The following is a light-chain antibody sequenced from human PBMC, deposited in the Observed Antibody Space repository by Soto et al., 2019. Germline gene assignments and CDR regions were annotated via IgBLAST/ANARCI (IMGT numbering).Light chain of an antibody. V-gene: IGKV1-39*01. CDR2: AAS. Sequence: DIQINQSPSSLSASVGDRVTITCRASQSITSFLHWYQQTPGKAPKLLIYAASSLQSGVPSRFSGSGSGTDFTLTISSMQPEDFANYYCQQSYSTPRTFGQGTKVDIK. CDR3: QQSYSTPRT. J-gene: IGKJ1*01. CDR1: QSITSF.